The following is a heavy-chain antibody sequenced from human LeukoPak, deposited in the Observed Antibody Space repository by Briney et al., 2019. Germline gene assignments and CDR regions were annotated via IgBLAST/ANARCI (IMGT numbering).Heavy chain of an antibody. Sequence: GGSLRLSCAASGFIFSSYAMSWVRQAPGKGLEWVSDISGSGATTSFADSVKGRFTTSRDNSKNTPYLQMNSLRAEDTALYFCAREDGSYCSSGCYYSFDYWGQGALVTVSS. V-gene: IGHV3-23*01. CDR2: ISGSGATT. CDR3: AREDGSYCSSGCYYSFDY. J-gene: IGHJ4*02. CDR1: GFIFSSYA. D-gene: IGHD2-21*02.